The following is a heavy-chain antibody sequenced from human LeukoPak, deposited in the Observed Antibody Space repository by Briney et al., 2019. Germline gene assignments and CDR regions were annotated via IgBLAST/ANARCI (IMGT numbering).Heavy chain of an antibody. J-gene: IGHJ4*02. CDR1: SDSFTNYC. D-gene: IGHD5-12*01. Sequence: GESLQISCKSSSDSFTNYCTACVRQMPGKGLEGMVLIYPGDSDTRYSPSFQGQVTISTDKSISIAYLQWSSLKAADTAMYYCVRRSYSGYEWDYWGQGTLVTVSS. CDR3: VRRSYSGYEWDY. V-gene: IGHV5-51*01. CDR2: IYPGDSDT.